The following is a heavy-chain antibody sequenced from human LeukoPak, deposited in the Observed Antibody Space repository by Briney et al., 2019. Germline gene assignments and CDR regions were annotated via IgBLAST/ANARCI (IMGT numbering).Heavy chain of an antibody. CDR1: GFTFSNAW. CDR2: IKRKGDDGTI. J-gene: IGHJ4*02. D-gene: IGHD3/OR15-3a*01. V-gene: IGHV3-15*01. Sequence: KPGGSLRLSCAASGFTFSNAWMSWVPQAPGRGLEWVGRIKRKGDDGTIEYAAPVNGTLSISRDDSKNTLYLQMNSLKSEDTAVYYCTAGTGRSDFDYWGQGTLVTVSS. CDR3: TAGTGRSDFDY.